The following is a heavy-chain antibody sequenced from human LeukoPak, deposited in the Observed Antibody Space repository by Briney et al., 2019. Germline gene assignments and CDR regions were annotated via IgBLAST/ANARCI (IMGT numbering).Heavy chain of an antibody. J-gene: IGHJ4*02. CDR1: GFTFSSYW. Sequence: GGSLRLSCAASGFTFSSYWMSWVRQAPGXGLEWVANIKQDGSEKYYVDSVKGRFTISRDNAKNSLYLQMNSLRAEDTAVYYCARIKGGIAVAGGDYWGQGTLVTVSS. CDR3: ARIKGGIAVAGGDY. V-gene: IGHV3-7*04. CDR2: IKQDGSEK. D-gene: IGHD6-19*01.